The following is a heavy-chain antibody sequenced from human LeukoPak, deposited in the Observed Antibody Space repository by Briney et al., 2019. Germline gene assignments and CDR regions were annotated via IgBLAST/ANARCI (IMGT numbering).Heavy chain of an antibody. CDR2: ISGSGGST. CDR3: AKDRRGYSGYDDPPKRNWFDP. J-gene: IGHJ5*02. D-gene: IGHD5-12*01. CDR1: GFTFSSYA. V-gene: IGHV3-23*01. Sequence: QSGGSLRLSCAASGFTFSSYAMSWVRQAPGKGLEWVSAISGSGGSTYYADSVKDRFTISRDNSKNTLYLQMNSLRAEDTAVYYCAKDRRGYSGYDDPPKRNWFDPWGQGTLVTVSS.